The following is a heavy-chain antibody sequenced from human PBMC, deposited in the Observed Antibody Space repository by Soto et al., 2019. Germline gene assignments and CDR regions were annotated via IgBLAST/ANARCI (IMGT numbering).Heavy chain of an antibody. V-gene: IGHV1-8*01. J-gene: IGHJ6*03. CDR1: GYTFTSYD. CDR2: MNPNSGNT. D-gene: IGHD5-18*01. Sequence: GASVKVSCKASGYTFTSYDINWVRQATGQGLEWMGWMNPNSGNTGYAQKFQGRVTMTRNTSISTAYMELSSLRSEDTAVYYCARTRGYDYYYYYMDVWGKGTTVTVSS. CDR3: ARTRGYDYYYYYMDV.